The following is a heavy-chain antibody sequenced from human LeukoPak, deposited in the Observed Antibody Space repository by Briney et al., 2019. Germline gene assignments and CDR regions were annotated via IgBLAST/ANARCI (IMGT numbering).Heavy chain of an antibody. V-gene: IGHV3-21*01. CDR1: GFTFSSYS. CDR3: ARARLGTFYYFDY. J-gene: IGHJ4*02. Sequence: GGSLRLSCAASGFTFSSYSMNWARQAPGKGLEWVSSISSSSSYIYYADSVKGRFTISRDNAKNSLYLQMNSLRAEDTAVYYCARARLGTFYYFDYWGQGTLVTVSS. D-gene: IGHD7-27*01. CDR2: ISSSSSYI.